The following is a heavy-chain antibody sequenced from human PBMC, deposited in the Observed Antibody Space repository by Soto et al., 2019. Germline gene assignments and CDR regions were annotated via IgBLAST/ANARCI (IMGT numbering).Heavy chain of an antibody. CDR2: ISYDGSNK. Sequence: PGGSLRLSCAASGFTFSSYAMHWVRQAPGKGLEWVAVISYDGSNKYYADSVKGRFTISRDNSKNTLYLQMNSLRAEDTAVYYCARDLWGGPSAGYYGMDVWGQGTTVTVSS. J-gene: IGHJ6*02. CDR3: ARDLWGGPSAGYYGMDV. V-gene: IGHV3-30-3*01. D-gene: IGHD3-10*01. CDR1: GFTFSSYA.